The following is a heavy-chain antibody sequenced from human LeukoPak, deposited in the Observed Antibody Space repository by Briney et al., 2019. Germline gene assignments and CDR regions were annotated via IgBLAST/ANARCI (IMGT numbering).Heavy chain of an antibody. V-gene: IGHV4-59*01. CDR3: ARVSDYSSSWYYFQH. CDR2: IYYSGST. J-gene: IGHJ1*01. CDR1: GGSISSYY. Sequence: SETLSLTCTVSGGSISSYYWSWVRRTPGKGLEWIGYIYYSGSTNYNPSLKSRVTISVDTSKNQFSLKLSSVTAADTAVYYCARVSDYSSSWYYFQHWGQGTLVTVSS. D-gene: IGHD6-13*01.